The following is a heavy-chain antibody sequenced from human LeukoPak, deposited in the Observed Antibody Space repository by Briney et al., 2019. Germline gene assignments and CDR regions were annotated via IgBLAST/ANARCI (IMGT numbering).Heavy chain of an antibody. D-gene: IGHD1-26*01. J-gene: IGHJ4*02. CDR2: IYPGDSNT. V-gene: IGHV5-51*01. CDR1: GYSFTSYW. Sequence: GESLKISCKGSGYSFTSYWIGWVRQMPGKGLEWMGIIYPGDSNTKYSPSFQGQVTISADKSISTAYLQWSSLKASDTAMYYCARPEQIVGAHYWGQGTPVTVSS. CDR3: ARPEQIVGAHY.